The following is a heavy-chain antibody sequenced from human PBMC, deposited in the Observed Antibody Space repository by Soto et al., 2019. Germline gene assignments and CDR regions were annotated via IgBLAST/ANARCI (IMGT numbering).Heavy chain of an antibody. CDR1: GYTFTSYY. D-gene: IGHD6-6*01. CDR3: AGSSIAARPSDY. V-gene: IGHV1-46*01. Sequence: ASVKVSCKASGYTFTSYYMHWVRQAPGQGLEWMGIINPSGGSTSYAQKFQGRVTMTRDTSTSTVYMELSSLRSEDTAVYYCAGSSIAARPSDYWGQGTLVTVSS. CDR2: INPSGGST. J-gene: IGHJ4*02.